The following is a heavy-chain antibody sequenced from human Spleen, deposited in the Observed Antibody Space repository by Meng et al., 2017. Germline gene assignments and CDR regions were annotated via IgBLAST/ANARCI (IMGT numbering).Heavy chain of an antibody. V-gene: IGHV1-2*06. Sequence: VQRVQSGAELTEPGASVKVSCKPSGYPFTAYYIHWVRQAPGQGLEWMGHIIPNRGDTLYAPKFQGRVSMTADTSIGTAYVELSGLRSDDTAIYYCVRDENISLGKLFGDYWGQGTLVTVSS. CDR3: VRDENISLGKLFGDY. D-gene: IGHD2-21*01. CDR1: GYPFTAYY. J-gene: IGHJ4*02. CDR2: IIPNRGDT.